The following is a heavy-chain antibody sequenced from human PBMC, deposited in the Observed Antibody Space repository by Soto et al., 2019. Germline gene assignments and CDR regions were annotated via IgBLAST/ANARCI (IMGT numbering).Heavy chain of an antibody. D-gene: IGHD1-26*01. V-gene: IGHV1-69*01. CDR3: ARDGGRHCGGIDY. Sequence: QVQLVQSGAEVKKPGSSVKVSCKASGGTFSSYSINWVRQAPGQGLERMGEIIPIFGTANYAQRFQGRVTITADESTSTAYMELSSLRSEDTAVYYCARDGGRHCGGIDYWGQGTLVTVYS. CDR2: IIPIFGTA. J-gene: IGHJ4*02. CDR1: GGTFSSYS.